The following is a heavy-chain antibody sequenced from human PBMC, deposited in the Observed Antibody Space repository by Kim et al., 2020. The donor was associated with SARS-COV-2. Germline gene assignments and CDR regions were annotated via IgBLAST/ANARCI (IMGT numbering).Heavy chain of an antibody. CDR2: ISSSSSYI. CDR1: GFTFSSYS. CDR3: ARDFPTTLPGIAAGRDYYYGMDV. Sequence: GGSLRLSCAASGFTFSSYSMNWVRQAPGKGLEWVSSISSSSSYIYYADSVKGRFTISRDNAKNSLYLQMNSLRAEDTAVYYCARDFPTTLPGIAAGRDYYYGMDVWGQGTTVTVSS. D-gene: IGHD6-13*01. V-gene: IGHV3-21*01. J-gene: IGHJ6*02.